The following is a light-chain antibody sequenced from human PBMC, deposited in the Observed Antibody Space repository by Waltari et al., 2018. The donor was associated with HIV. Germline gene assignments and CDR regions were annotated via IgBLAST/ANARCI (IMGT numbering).Light chain of an antibody. CDR2: DAS. J-gene: IGKJ4*01. CDR1: QSVSSY. Sequence: IVLTQSPATLSLSPGERATLSCRASQSVSSYLAWYQQKPGQAPRLLIYDASNRATGIPARFSGSGSGTDFTLTISSLEPEDFVVYYCQQRSNWPPALTFGGGTKVEIK. V-gene: IGKV3-11*01. CDR3: QQRSNWPPALT.